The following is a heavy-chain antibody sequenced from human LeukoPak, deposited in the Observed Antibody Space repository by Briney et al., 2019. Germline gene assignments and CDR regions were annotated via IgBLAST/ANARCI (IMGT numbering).Heavy chain of an antibody. Sequence: GGSLRLSCAASGFTFSTSWMSWVRQVPGKGLEWVANIKKDGSETYYVDSVKGRFTISRDNAKNSLYLQMNSLRAEDTAIYYCTRVGYIDEGIDYWGQGTLVTVSS. CDR3: TRVGYIDEGIDY. CDR2: IKKDGSET. J-gene: IGHJ4*02. V-gene: IGHV3-7*04. D-gene: IGHD5-24*01. CDR1: GFTFSTSW.